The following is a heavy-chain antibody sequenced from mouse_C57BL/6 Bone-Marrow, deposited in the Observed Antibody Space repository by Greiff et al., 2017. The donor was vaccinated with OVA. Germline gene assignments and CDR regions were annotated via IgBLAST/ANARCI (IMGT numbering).Heavy chain of an antibody. CDR1: GFNIKDDY. V-gene: IGHV14-4*01. CDR3: TTWGYYHLCD. J-gene: IGHJ2*01. CDR2: IDPENGDT. Sequence: EVQLVESGAELVRPGASVKLSCTASGFNIKDDYMHWVKQRPEQGLEWIGWIDPENGDTEYASKFQGKATITADTSSNTAYLQLSSLTSEDTAVYYCTTWGYYHLCDWGQGTTLTVSS. D-gene: IGHD2-3*01.